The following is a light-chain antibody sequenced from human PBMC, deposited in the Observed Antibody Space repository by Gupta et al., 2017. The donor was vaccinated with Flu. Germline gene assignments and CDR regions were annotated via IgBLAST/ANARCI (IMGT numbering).Light chain of an antibody. Sequence: EFVLTQSPGTLSLSPGERATLSSSPTQSVSSSYLAWYQQKPGQAPRLLIYGASSRAPGIPDRFSGSGSGTDFTLTISRLEPEDVAVYYCQQSGSTPLTFGGGTKVEIK. CDR1: QSVSSSY. CDR3: QQSGSTPLT. CDR2: GAS. V-gene: IGKV3-20*01. J-gene: IGKJ4*01.